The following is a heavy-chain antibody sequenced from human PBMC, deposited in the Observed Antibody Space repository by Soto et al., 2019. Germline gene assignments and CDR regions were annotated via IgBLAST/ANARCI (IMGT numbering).Heavy chain of an antibody. CDR1: GFTFSSYA. Sequence: GGSLRLSCVASGFTFSSYAMSWVRQAPGKGLEWVSGIVGTGGSSYYADSVKGRFTISRDNSKNTLYLQMNSLRADDTAVYYCAKVRGEWLRLAGDYWGQGTLVTVSS. J-gene: IGHJ4*02. CDR3: AKVRGEWLRLAGDY. V-gene: IGHV3-23*01. D-gene: IGHD5-12*01. CDR2: IVGTGGSS.